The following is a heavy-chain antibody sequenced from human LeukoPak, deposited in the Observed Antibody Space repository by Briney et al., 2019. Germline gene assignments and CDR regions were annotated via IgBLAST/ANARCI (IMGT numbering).Heavy chain of an antibody. Sequence: PGESLRLSCAVSGFTFSSYDMHWVRQALGKGLEWVAVISYDGSNKYYADSVKGRFTISRDNSRNTLYLQMNSLRAEDTAVYYCAKTFRKGLAVAGDHDYWGQGTLVTVSS. CDR1: GFTFSSYD. CDR2: ISYDGSNK. J-gene: IGHJ4*02. V-gene: IGHV3-30*18. CDR3: AKTFRKGLAVAGDHDY. D-gene: IGHD6-19*01.